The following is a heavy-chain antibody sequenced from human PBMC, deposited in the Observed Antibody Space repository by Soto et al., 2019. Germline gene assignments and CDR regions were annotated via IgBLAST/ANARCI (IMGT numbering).Heavy chain of an antibody. CDR3: ASLGGFYNSDFWSGYSNWFDP. Sequence: GGSLRLSCAASGFTFSSYEMNWVRQAPGKGLEWVSYISSSGSTIYYADSVKGRFTISRDNAKNSLYLQMNSLRAEDTAVYYCASLGGFYNSDFWSGYSNWFDPWGQGTLVTVSS. J-gene: IGHJ5*02. V-gene: IGHV3-48*03. CDR2: ISSSGSTI. CDR1: GFTFSSYE. D-gene: IGHD3-3*01.